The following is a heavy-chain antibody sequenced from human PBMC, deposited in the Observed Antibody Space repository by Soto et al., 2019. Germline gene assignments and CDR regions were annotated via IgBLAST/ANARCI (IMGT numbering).Heavy chain of an antibody. CDR3: AHLLSVGGTRRPIDYFDY. V-gene: IGHV3-23*01. CDR1: GFTFNTYP. D-gene: IGHD2-15*01. J-gene: IGHJ4*02. CDR2: ISTSGGST. Sequence: EVQLLDSGGGLVRPGGSLRLSCAASGFTFNTYPMSWVRQAPGKGLEWVSAISTSGGSTYYADSVKGRCTISRDNSKNTVLLQMNSMRDEDTVVYYYAHLLSVGGTRRPIDYFDYWGQGTLVTVSS.